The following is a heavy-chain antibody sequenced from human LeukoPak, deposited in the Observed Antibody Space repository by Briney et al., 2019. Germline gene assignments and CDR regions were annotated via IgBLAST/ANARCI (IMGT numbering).Heavy chain of an antibody. CDR3: ARDQDRAFDI. Sequence: GGSLRLSCTTSGFTFSTYGMHWVRQAPGKGLEWVAVIWYDGTNRYYADSVKGRFTISRDNSKNTLYLQMNSMRAEDTAVYYCARDQDRAFDIWGQGTMVTVSS. CDR1: GFTFSTYG. J-gene: IGHJ3*02. V-gene: IGHV3-33*01. CDR2: IWYDGTNR.